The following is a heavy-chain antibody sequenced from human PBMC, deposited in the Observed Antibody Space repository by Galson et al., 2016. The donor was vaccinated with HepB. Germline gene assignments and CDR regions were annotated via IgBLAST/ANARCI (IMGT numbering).Heavy chain of an antibody. D-gene: IGHD4-17*01. CDR1: GFTFSEYS. J-gene: IGHJ4*02. CDR3: ARERPYGPRPIDF. CDR2: ITSSGGTI. V-gene: IGHV3-48*02. Sequence: SLRLSCAASGFTFSEYSMNWVRQAPGQGLEWVSYITSSGGTIFYADSVKGRFTISRDNAKNSLYLQMNSLRDNDTAIYYCARERPYGPRPIDFWGQGVLVTVSS.